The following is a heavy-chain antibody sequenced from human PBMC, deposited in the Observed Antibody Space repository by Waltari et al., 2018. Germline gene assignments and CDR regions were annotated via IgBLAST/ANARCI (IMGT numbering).Heavy chain of an antibody. CDR3: ARDLGAMKVTSALEI. CDR2: SLPISGTA. Sequence: QVQLVQSGAEVKRPGSSVKVSCRASGGIFTNYAISWVRQAPGQGLEGMGGSLPISGTANSAQKVQGILTITSDESTSTAYMELSSLRPEDTAVYFCARDLGAMKVTSALEIWGQGTRVTVSS. V-gene: IGHV1-69*05. J-gene: IGHJ3*02. D-gene: IGHD3-10*01. CDR1: GGIFTNYA.